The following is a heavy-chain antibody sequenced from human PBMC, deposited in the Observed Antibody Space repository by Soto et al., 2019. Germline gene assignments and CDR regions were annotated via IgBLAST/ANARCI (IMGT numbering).Heavy chain of an antibody. D-gene: IGHD1-7*01. CDR1: GFTFSSYG. Sequence: EVQLLESGGGLVQPGGSLRLSCAASGFTFSSYGMTWVRQAPGKGLEWVSFSSATGAGTYYADSVKGRFTISRDNSKNTLYLQMTSLRADDTAVYYCAKDRRAGGNYGFYSDFWGQGTTVIVSS. J-gene: IGHJ6*02. V-gene: IGHV3-23*01. CDR3: AKDRRAGGNYGFYSDF. CDR2: SSATGAGT.